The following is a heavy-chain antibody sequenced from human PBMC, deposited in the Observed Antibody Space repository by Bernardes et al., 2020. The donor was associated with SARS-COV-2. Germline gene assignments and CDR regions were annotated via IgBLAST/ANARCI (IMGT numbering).Heavy chain of an antibody. CDR1: GFTFSSYA. Sequence: GGSLRLSCAASGFTFSSYAMNWVRQAPGKGLEWVSGLSGSGTTTYYADSVKGRFTISRDNSRNTLYLQMNSLRAEDTAVYYCARDQYDTLIWYFDLWGRGTLVTVSS. V-gene: IGHV3-23*01. CDR3: ARDQYDTLIWYFDL. D-gene: IGHD3-22*01. J-gene: IGHJ2*01. CDR2: LSGSGTTT.